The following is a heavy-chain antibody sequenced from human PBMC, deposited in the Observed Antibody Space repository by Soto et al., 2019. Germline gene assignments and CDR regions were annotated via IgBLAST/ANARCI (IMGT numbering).Heavy chain of an antibody. V-gene: IGHV3-74*01. CDR2: INSDGRIA. D-gene: IGHD2-21*01. CDR3: ARGKDEYHTNGLWF. J-gene: IGHJ3*01. CDR1: GFIFSNYW. Sequence: GGSLRLSCAASGFIFSNYWMHWVRQAPGKGLVWVTRINSDGRIADYADSVKGRFTISRDNAKNTLYLQMNSLRAEDTAVYYCARGKDEYHTNGLWFWGQGKMVTVSS.